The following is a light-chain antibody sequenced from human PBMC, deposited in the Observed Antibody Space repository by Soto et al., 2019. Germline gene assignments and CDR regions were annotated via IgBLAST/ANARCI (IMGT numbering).Light chain of an antibody. Sequence: QSALTPPPSVSGSPGQSVTISCTGTCSDVGSYNRVSWYQQPPGTAPQLMIYEVSNRPSGVPDRFSGSKSGNTASLTISGLQAEDEADYYCTSYTSSSTYVFGTGTKVTVL. V-gene: IGLV2-18*02. CDR1: CSDVGSYNR. CDR2: EVS. CDR3: TSYTSSSTYV. J-gene: IGLJ1*01.